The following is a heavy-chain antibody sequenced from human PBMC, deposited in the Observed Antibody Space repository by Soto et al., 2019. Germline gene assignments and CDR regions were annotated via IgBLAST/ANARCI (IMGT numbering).Heavy chain of an antibody. V-gene: IGHV3-21*01. D-gene: IGHD3-10*01. CDR2: ISSNSKYI. Sequence: GGSLRLSCAASGFTFSSCSMTWVRQAPGKGLEWVSSISSNSKYIYHADSVKGRFTISRDNAKNSLYLQMNSLRAEDTAVYYCARSGVYYGMDVWGQGTTVTVSS. J-gene: IGHJ6*02. CDR1: GFTFSSCS. CDR3: ARSGVYYGMDV.